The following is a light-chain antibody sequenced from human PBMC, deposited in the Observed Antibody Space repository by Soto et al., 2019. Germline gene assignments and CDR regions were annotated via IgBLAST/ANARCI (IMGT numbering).Light chain of an antibody. J-gene: IGKJ2*01. CDR3: QQRSNWPPYT. V-gene: IGKV3-11*01. CDR2: DAS. CDR1: QSVSSY. Sequence: EIVLTQSPATLSLSPGERATLSCRASQSVSSYLAWYQQKPGQAPRLLIYDASNRATGIPARFSGSESGTDFTLTISSLAPEDFAVYYCQQRSNWPPYTCGQGTKLEIK.